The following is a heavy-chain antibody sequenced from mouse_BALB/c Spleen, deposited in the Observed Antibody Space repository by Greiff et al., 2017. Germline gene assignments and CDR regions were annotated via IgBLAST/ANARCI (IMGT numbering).Heavy chain of an antibody. CDR3: ARGNPYAMDY. CDR2: ISDGGSYT. D-gene: IGHD2-1*01. CDR1: GFTFSDYY. J-gene: IGHJ4*01. V-gene: IGHV5-4*02. Sequence: EVMLVESGGGLVQPGGSLKLSCAASGFTFSDYYMYWVRQTPEKRLEWVATISDGGSYTYYPDSVKGRFTISRDNAKNNLYLQMSSLKSEDTAMYYCARGNPYAMDYWGQGTSVTVSS.